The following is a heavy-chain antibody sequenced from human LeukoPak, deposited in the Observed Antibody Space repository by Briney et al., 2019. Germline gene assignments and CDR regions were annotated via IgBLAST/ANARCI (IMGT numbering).Heavy chain of an antibody. D-gene: IGHD3-3*01. CDR1: GGSISSGDYY. V-gene: IGHV4-30-4*08. CDR2: IYYSGST. J-gene: IGHJ5*02. Sequence: TLSLTCTVSGGSISSGDYYWSWIRQPPGKGLEWIGYIYYSGSTYYNPSLKSRVTISVDTSKNQFSLKLSSVTAADTAVYYCARVRSVREYYAFWSGYYVDPWGQGTLVTVSS. CDR3: ARVRSVREYYAFWSGYYVDP.